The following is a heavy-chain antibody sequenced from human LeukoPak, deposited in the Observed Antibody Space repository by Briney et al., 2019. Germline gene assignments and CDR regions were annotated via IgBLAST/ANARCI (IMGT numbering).Heavy chain of an antibody. CDR1: GGSFSGYY. V-gene: IGHV4-34*01. CDR3: ALGVGASNFDY. D-gene: IGHD1-26*01. Sequence: SETLSLTCAVYGGSFSGYYWSWIRQPPGKGLEWIGEINHSGSTNYNPSLKSRVTILVDTSKNQFSLKLSSVTAADTAVYYCALGVGASNFDYWGQGTLVTVSS. J-gene: IGHJ4*02. CDR2: INHSGST.